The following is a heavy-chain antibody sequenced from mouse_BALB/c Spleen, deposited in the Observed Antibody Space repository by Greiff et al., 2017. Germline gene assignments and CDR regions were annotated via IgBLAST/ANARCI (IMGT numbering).Heavy chain of an antibody. J-gene: IGHJ3*01. CDR1: GYAFSSYW. V-gene: IGHV1-80*01. CDR2: IYPGDGDT. CDR3: ARPTMITTYWFAY. D-gene: IGHD2-4*01. Sequence: VQLQQSGAELVRPGSSVKISCKASGYAFSSYWMNWVKQRPGQGLEWIGQIYPGDGDTNYNGKFKGKATLTADKSSSTAYMQLSSLTSEDSAVYYCARPTMITTYWFAYWGQGTLVTVSA.